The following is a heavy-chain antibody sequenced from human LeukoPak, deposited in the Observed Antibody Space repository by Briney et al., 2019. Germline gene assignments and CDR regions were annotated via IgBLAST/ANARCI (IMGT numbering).Heavy chain of an antibody. Sequence: SETLSLTCTVSGGSISSYYWSWIRQPPGKGLEWIGYIYYSGSTNYNPSLKSRVTISVDTSKNQFSLKLSSVTAADTAVYYGARDSGMVRGVPYYFDYWGQGTLVTVSS. CDR3: ARDSGMVRGVPYYFDY. J-gene: IGHJ4*02. D-gene: IGHD3-10*01. CDR1: GGSISSYY. V-gene: IGHV4-59*01. CDR2: IYYSGST.